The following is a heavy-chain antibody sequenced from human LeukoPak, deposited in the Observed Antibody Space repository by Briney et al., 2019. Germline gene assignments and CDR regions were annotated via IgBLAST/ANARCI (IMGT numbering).Heavy chain of an antibody. CDR1: GNTFSRSA. D-gene: IGHD3/OR15-3a*01. CDR3: ASPDGTVDDCYSMDV. V-gene: IGHV1-69*04. CDR2: IIPILGLA. J-gene: IGHJ6*02. Sequence: SVKVSCKASGNTFSRSAITWVRQAPGQGLEWMGRIIPILGLANYAQKFQGRVTITADKSTSTAFMEVSSLRSEDTAVYYCASPDGTVDDCYSMDVWGQGTTVTVSS.